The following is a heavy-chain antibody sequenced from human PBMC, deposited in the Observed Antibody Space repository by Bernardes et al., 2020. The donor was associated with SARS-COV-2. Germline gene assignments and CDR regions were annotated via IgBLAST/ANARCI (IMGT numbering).Heavy chain of an antibody. D-gene: IGHD6-13*01. CDR1: GGSISSYY. V-gene: IGHV4-59*01. Sequence: DTLSLTCTVSGGSISSYYWSWIRQPPGKGLEWIGYIYYSGSTNYNPSLKSRVTISVDTSKNQFSLKLSSVTAADTAVYYCARVGYQASWFDPWGQGTLVTVSS. CDR2: IYYSGST. CDR3: ARVGYQASWFDP. J-gene: IGHJ5*02.